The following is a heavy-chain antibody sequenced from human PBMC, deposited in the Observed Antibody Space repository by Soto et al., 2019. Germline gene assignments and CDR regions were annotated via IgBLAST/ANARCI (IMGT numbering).Heavy chain of an antibody. CDR2: ISLSGNT. CDR3: ASRGSSGPF. D-gene: IGHD3-22*01. Sequence: QVQLQESGPGLVKPSGTLFLTCAVSGGSITNTDWWTWVRQPPGMGLEWVGDISLSGNTNYNPSLEGRAAISLDKSRNQFSLILNSVTAADTAVYYCASRGSSGPFWGQGTLVTVSS. CDR1: GGSITNTDW. J-gene: IGHJ4*02. V-gene: IGHV4-4*02.